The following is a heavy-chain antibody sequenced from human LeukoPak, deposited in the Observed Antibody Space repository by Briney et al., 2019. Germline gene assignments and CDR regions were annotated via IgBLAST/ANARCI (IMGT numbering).Heavy chain of an antibody. D-gene: IGHD3-10*01. V-gene: IGHV3-48*03. CDR3: ARDLRLVRGSSFDY. Sequence: GGSLRLSCAASGFTFSSYAMSWVRQAPGKGLEWVSYISASGSTMYYADSVRGRFTVSRDNAKNSLYLQMNSLRVDDTAVYYCARDLRLVRGSSFDYWGQGSLVTVSS. CDR1: GFTFSSYA. CDR2: ISASGSTM. J-gene: IGHJ4*02.